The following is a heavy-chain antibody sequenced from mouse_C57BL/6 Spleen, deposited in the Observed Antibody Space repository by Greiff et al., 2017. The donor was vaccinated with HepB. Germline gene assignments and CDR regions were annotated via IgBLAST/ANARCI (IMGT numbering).Heavy chain of an antibody. D-gene: IGHD1-1*01. CDR2: IDPEDGET. J-gene: IGHJ3*01. Sequence: VQLKESGAELVKPGASVELSCTASGFNIKDYYMHWVKQRTEQGLEWIGRIDPEDGETKYAPKFQGKATITADTSSNTAYLQLSSLTSEDTAVYYCAKSSLLLPPFAYWGQGTLVTVSA. V-gene: IGHV14-2*01. CDR3: AKSSLLLPPFAY. CDR1: GFNIKDYY.